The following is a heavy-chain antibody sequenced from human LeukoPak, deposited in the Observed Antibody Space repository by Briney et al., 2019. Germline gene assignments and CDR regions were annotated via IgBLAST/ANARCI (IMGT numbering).Heavy chain of an antibody. J-gene: IGHJ4*02. CDR3: ARDRYCSSTSCRTFDY. Sequence: SETLSFTCTVSGGSISSGDYYWSWIRQPPGKGLEWIGYIYYSGSTYYNPSLKSRVTISVDTSKNQFSLKLSSVTAADTAVYYCARDRYCSSTSCRTFDYWGQGTLVTVSS. CDR2: IYYSGST. CDR1: GGSISSGDYY. D-gene: IGHD2-2*01. V-gene: IGHV4-30-4*01.